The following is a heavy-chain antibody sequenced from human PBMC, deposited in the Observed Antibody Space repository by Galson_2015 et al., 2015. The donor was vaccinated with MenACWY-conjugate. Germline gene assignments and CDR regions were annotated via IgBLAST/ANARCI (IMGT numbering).Heavy chain of an antibody. Sequence: SLRLSCAASGFTFSSYWLHWVRHAPGKGLVWVSRINTDGSTTNYADSVEGRFTISRDNARNTAFLQMNSLRAEDTAVYYCAKSGSDCISTSCTEVFEYWGQGTLVTVSS. D-gene: IGHD2-2*01. CDR2: INTDGSTT. CDR1: GFTFSSYW. CDR3: AKSGSDCISTSCTEVFEY. V-gene: IGHV3-74*01. J-gene: IGHJ4*02.